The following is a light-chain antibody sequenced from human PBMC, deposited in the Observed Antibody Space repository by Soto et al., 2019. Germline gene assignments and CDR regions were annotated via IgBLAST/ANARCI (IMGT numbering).Light chain of an antibody. V-gene: IGLV2-14*01. CDR2: EVS. CDR3: NSYTGSGIV. J-gene: IGLJ1*01. CDR1: SSDVGGYNY. Sequence: QSALTQPASVSGSPGQSITISCTGTSSDVGGYNYVSWYLHHPVKAPKLMIYEVSNRPSGVSYRFSGSKSGNTASLTISGLQAEDEADYYCNSYTGSGIVFGTGTKVTVL.